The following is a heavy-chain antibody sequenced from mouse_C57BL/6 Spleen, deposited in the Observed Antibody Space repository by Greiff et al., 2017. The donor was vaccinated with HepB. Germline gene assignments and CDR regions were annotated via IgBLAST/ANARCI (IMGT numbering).Heavy chain of an antibody. CDR2: IYPGDGDT. CDR1: GYAFSSSW. J-gene: IGHJ4*01. CDR3: ARGDYGSSYEGDAMDY. V-gene: IGHV1-82*01. D-gene: IGHD1-1*01. Sequence: VQLQQSGPELVKPGASVKISCKASGYAFSSSWMNWVKQRPGKGLEWIGRIYPGDGDTNYNGKFKGKATLTADRSSSTAYMQLSSLTSEDSAVYCCARGDYGSSYEGDAMDYWGQGTSVTVSS.